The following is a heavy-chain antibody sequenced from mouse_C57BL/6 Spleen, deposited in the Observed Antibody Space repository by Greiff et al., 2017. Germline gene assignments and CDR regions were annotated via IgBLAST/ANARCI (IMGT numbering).Heavy chain of an antibody. Sequence: EVQLVESGAELVRPGASVKLSCTASGFNIKDYYMHWVKQRPEQGLEWIGRIDPEDGDTEYAPKFQGKATMTAATSSNTAYLQLSSLTSEDTAVYYCTTGPYYSNPYWGQGTTLTVSS. CDR1: GFNIKDYY. CDR2: IDPEDGDT. V-gene: IGHV14-1*01. J-gene: IGHJ2*01. D-gene: IGHD2-5*01. CDR3: TTGPYYSNPY.